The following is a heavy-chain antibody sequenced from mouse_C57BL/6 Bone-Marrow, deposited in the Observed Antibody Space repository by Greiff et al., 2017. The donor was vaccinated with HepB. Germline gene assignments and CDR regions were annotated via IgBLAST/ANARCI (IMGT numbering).Heavy chain of an antibody. Sequence: EVKLVESGGGLVQPGGSLSLSCAASGFTFTDYYMSWVRQPPGKALEWLGFIRNKANGYTTEYSASVKGRVTISRDKSQSILYLQMNALRAEDSATYYCARYPYYYGSSYWYFDVWGTGTTVTVSS. J-gene: IGHJ1*03. CDR1: GFTFTDYY. CDR2: IRNKANGYTT. D-gene: IGHD1-1*01. CDR3: ARYPYYYGSSYWYFDV. V-gene: IGHV7-3*01.